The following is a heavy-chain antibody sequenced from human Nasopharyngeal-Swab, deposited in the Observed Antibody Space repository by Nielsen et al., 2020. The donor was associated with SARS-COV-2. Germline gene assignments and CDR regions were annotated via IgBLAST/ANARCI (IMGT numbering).Heavy chain of an antibody. CDR3: ASTPRTYYYDSSGYPNPFDAFDI. CDR2: IYYSGST. J-gene: IGHJ3*02. D-gene: IGHD3-22*01. V-gene: IGHV4-39*01. CDR1: GGSISSSSYY. Sequence: GSLRLSCTVSGGSISSSSYYWGWIRQPPGKGLEWIGSIYYSGSTYYNPSLKSRVTISVDTSKNQFSLKLSSVTAADTAVYYRASTPRTYYYDSSGYPNPFDAFDIWGQGTMVTVSS.